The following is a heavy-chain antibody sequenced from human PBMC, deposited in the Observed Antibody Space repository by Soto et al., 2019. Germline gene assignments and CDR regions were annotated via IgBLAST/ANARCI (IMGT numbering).Heavy chain of an antibody. D-gene: IGHD3-3*01. CDR1: GFTFSSYS. J-gene: IGHJ5*02. V-gene: IGHV3-48*02. Sequence: GGSLRLSCAASGFTFSSYSMNWVRQAPGKGLEWVSYISSSSSTIYYADSVKGRFTISRDNAKNSLYLQMNSLRDEDTAVYYCARVSDYDFWGGPLRVPGWYDPWGPGTLVTVSS. CDR2: ISSSSSTI. CDR3: ARVSDYDFWGGPLRVPGWYDP.